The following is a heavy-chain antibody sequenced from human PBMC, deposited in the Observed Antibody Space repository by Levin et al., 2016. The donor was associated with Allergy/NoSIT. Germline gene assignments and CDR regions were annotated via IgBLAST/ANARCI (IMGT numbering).Heavy chain of an antibody. V-gene: IGHV4-31*02. D-gene: IGHD3-3*01. CDR3: AGGGYDFWSDEYYGMDV. Sequence: RQAPGKGLECIGYIYYSGGTYYNPSLKSRVTISADTSKNQFSLNLSSVTAADTAVYYCAGGGYDFWSDEYYGMDVWGQGTTVTVSS. CDR2: IYYSGGT. J-gene: IGHJ6*02.